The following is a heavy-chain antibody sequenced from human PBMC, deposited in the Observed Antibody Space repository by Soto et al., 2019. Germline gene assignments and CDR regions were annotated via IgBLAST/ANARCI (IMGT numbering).Heavy chain of an antibody. CDR1: GYTFTSYG. J-gene: IGHJ4*02. V-gene: IGHV1-18*01. Sequence: QVQLVQSGAEVKKPGASVKVSCKASGYTFTSYGISWVRQAPGQGLEWMGWISAYNGNTNYAQKLQGRVTMTTDTSTSTAYMELRSLRSDDTAMYYCARDRIGNDYSNYEYNYWGQGTLVTVSS. D-gene: IGHD4-4*01. CDR2: ISAYNGNT. CDR3: ARDRIGNDYSNYEYNY.